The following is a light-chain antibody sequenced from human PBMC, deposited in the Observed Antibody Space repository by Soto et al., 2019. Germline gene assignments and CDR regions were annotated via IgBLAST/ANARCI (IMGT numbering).Light chain of an antibody. CDR1: SSNIGSNT. CDR2: SNN. Sequence: QSVLPQPPSASGTPGQRVTLSCSGSSSNIGSNTVNWYQQLPGTATKLLIYSNNQRPSGVPDRFSGAKSGTSASLAISGLQSEDEDDYYCAAWDDSLNGYVFGTGTKLTVL. V-gene: IGLV1-44*01. CDR3: AAWDDSLNGYV. J-gene: IGLJ1*01.